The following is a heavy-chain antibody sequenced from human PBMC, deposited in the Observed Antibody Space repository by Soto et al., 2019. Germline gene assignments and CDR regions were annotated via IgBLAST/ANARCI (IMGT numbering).Heavy chain of an antibody. CDR3: APTYYYGSGRYSGDFDY. J-gene: IGHJ4*02. D-gene: IGHD3-10*01. CDR1: GGSISSSTYY. Sequence: ETLSLTCTVSGGSISSSTYYWGWIRQPPGKGLEWIGSIYYSGSTYYNPSLKSRVSISADKSKNQFSLKLSSVTAADTAVYYCAPTYYYGSGRYSGDFDYWGQGTLVT. CDR2: IYYSGST. V-gene: IGHV4-39*01.